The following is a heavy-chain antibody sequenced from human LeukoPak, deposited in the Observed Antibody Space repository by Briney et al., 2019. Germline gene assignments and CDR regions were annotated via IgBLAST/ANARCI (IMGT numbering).Heavy chain of an antibody. D-gene: IGHD3-22*01. CDR2: ISAYNGNT. Sequence: GASVKVSCKASGYTFTSYGISWVRQAPGQGLEWMGWISAYNGNTNYAQKLQGRVTMTTDTSTSTAYMELRSLRSDDTAVYYCARVSPAGTYYYDSSGYYTDWGQGTLVTVSS. CDR1: GYTFTSYG. CDR3: ARVSPAGTYYYDSSGYYTD. J-gene: IGHJ4*02. V-gene: IGHV1-18*01.